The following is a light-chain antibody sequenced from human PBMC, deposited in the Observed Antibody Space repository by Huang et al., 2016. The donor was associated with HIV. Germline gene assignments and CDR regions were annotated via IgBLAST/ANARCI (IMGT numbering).Light chain of an antibody. CDR3: QQYYASPQT. V-gene: IGKV4-1*01. J-gene: IGKJ1*01. Sequence: DIVMAQSPVSLAVSLGERATLTCRSSQSVFSTSTNKDYLAWFQQKPGQAPKLLLFWSSTREVGVPARFSGSGSGTHFTLTIANLEADDAAIYYCQQYYASPQTFGQGTRV. CDR1: QSVFSTSTNKDY. CDR2: WSS.